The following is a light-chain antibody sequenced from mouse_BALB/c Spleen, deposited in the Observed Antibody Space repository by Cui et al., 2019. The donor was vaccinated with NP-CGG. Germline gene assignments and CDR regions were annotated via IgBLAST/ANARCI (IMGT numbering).Light chain of an antibody. Sequence: QAVVTTESSLTTSPGETVTLTCRSSIGAVTTSNYANWVQGKPDHLFIGLIGGTNNRVPGVPARFSGSLIGDKAALTITGAQTEDEAIYFCALWYSNHWVFGGGTKLTVL. CDR2: GTN. V-gene: IGLV1*01. CDR3: ALWYSNHWV. CDR1: IGAVTTSNY. J-gene: IGLJ1*01.